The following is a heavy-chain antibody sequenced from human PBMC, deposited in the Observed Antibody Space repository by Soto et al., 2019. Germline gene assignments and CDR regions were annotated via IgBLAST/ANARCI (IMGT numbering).Heavy chain of an antibody. CDR2: ISSSGNTI. V-gene: IGHV3-48*03. D-gene: IGHD3-22*01. J-gene: IGHJ4*03. CDR1: GFTFSSYE. Sequence: GGSLRLSCAASGFTFSSYEMSWVRQAPGKGLEWVSYISSSGNTIYYADSVKGRFPISRDNAKNSLYLQMNSLRAEDTAVYYFARGGLYYYDSSGAGFWGQGTMVTVSS. CDR3: ARGGLYYYDSSGAGF.